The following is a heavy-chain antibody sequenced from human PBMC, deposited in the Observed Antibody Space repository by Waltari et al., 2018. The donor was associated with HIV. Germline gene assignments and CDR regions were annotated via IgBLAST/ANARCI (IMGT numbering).Heavy chain of an antibody. D-gene: IGHD6-19*01. CDR2: VYYTGVT. Sequence: QVQLEESGPGLVKTSETLSLTCGVSGGAVNSFYWSWIRQVPGTGLQWIGYVYYTGVTNYRPSLKGRVTISIQTSKSQFSLKLNSVTPADTAVYYCAGSVSGTVGYFDYWGPGTSVTVSS. V-gene: IGHV4-59*02. J-gene: IGHJ4*02. CDR3: AGSVSGTVGYFDY. CDR1: GGAVNSFY.